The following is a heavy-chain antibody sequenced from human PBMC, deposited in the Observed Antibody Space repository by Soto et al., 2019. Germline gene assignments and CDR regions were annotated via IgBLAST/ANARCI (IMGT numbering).Heavy chain of an antibody. CDR1: GYTFTSYG. J-gene: IGHJ6*02. CDR3: PRGVDCSGGSCFSFYYYYYGFDV. V-gene: IGHV1-18*04. CDR2: ISAYNDNT. Sequence: QVQMVQSGTEVKKPGAAVKVSCKASGYTFTSYGISWVRQAPGQGLEWMGWISAYNDNTIYTQKLQGRVTMTTDTSTSTAYMELRSLRSDDTVVYYCPRGVDCSGGSCFSFYYYYYGFDVWGQGTTLTVSS. D-gene: IGHD2-15*01.